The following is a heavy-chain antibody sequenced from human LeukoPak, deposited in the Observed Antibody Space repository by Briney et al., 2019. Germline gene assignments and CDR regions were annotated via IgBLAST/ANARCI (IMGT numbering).Heavy chain of an antibody. CDR2: INWNGGST. V-gene: IGHV3-20*04. Sequence: GGSLRLPCAASGFTFDDYGMSWVRQAPGKGLEWVSGINWNGGSTGYADSVKGRFTISRDNAKNSLYLQMNTLRAEDTALYYCARGKTSRYYYYGMDVWGQGTTVTVSS. J-gene: IGHJ6*02. CDR1: GFTFDDYG. CDR3: ARGKTSRYYYYGMDV.